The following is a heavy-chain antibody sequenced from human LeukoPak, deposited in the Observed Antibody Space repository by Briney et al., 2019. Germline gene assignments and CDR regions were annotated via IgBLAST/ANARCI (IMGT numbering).Heavy chain of an antibody. CDR1: GFTFSSYG. CDR2: ISYDGSDK. V-gene: IGHV3-30*18. Sequence: GGSLRLSCAASGFTFSSYGMHWVRQAPGKGLEWVTFISYDGSDKHYTDSVKGRFTISRDNSKNTLYLQMNSLRAEDTAVYYCAKWAGYSSGWYEGMSYWGQGTLVTVSS. CDR3: AKWAGYSSGWYEGMSY. D-gene: IGHD6-19*01. J-gene: IGHJ4*02.